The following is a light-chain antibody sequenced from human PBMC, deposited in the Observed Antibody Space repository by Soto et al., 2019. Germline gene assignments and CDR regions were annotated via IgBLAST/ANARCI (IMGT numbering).Light chain of an antibody. CDR1: QSVSSN. Sequence: EIVMTQSPATLSVSPGERATLSCWASQSVSSNLAWYQQKPGQAPRLLIYGASSRATGIPDRFSGGGSGTDFTLTISRLEPEDFAVYYCQQYNNWPPHTFGQGTKVDIK. CDR2: GAS. J-gene: IGKJ1*01. V-gene: IGKV3D-15*01. CDR3: QQYNNWPPHT.